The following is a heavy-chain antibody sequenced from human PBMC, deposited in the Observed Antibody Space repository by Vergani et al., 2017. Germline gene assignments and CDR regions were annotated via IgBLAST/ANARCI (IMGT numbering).Heavy chain of an antibody. J-gene: IGHJ5*02. V-gene: IGHV5-51*01. Sequence: EVRLVQSGPEVKKPGESVKISCETSGYTFTNYWVAWVRQRPGKGLEWMGLIFPGDADTRYSPSFQGHVTISADKSISTAYLQWSSLKASDTAMYYCARVGWSYYDSSGYYYAPGGWFDPWGQGTLVTVSS. CDR3: ARVGWSYYDSSGYYYAPGGWFDP. D-gene: IGHD3-22*01. CDR2: IFPGDADT. CDR1: GYTFTNYW.